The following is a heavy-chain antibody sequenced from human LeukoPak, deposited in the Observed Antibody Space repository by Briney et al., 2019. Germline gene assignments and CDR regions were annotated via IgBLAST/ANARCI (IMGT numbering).Heavy chain of an antibody. CDR1: GFTFSDYY. CDR3: ARDAFRYCSSTSCHNWFDP. J-gene: IGHJ5*02. Sequence: PGGSLRLSCAASGFTFSDYYMSWIRQAPGKGLEWVSYISSSGSTIYYADSVKGRFTISRDNAKNSLYLQMNSLRAEDTAVYYCARDAFRYCSSTSCHNWFDPWGQGTLVTVSS. V-gene: IGHV3-11*01. D-gene: IGHD2-2*01. CDR2: ISSSGSTI.